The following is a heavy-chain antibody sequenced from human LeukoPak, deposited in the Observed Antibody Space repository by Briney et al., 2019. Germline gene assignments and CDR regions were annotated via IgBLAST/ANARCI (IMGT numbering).Heavy chain of an antibody. CDR3: ARRELYSSPSTFDY. Sequence: SETLSLTCTVSGGSISSSSYYWGWIRQPPRKGLEWIGSIYYSGSTYYNPSLKSRVTISVDTSKNQFSLKLSSVTAADTAVYYCARRELYSSPSTFDYWGQGTLVTVSS. D-gene: IGHD1-26*01. J-gene: IGHJ4*02. V-gene: IGHV4-39*01. CDR1: GGSISSSSYY. CDR2: IYYSGST.